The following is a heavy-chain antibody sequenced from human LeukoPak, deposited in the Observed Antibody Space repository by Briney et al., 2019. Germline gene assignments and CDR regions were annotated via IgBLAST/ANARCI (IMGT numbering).Heavy chain of an antibody. V-gene: IGHV4-61*01. D-gene: IGHD5-18*01. CDR3: ARVRGYSYGYDY. Sequence: PSETLSLTCTVSGGSVSSGSYYWSWIRQPPGEGLEWIGYIYYSGSTNYNPSLKSRVTISVDTSKNQFSLKLSSVTAADTAVYYCARVRGYSYGYDYWGQGTLVTVSS. CDR2: IYYSGST. J-gene: IGHJ4*02. CDR1: GGSVSSGSYY.